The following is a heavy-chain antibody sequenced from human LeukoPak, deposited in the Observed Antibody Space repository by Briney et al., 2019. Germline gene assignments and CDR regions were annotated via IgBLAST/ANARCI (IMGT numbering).Heavy chain of an antibody. CDR3: ARGGYCSGCSCYGPDAFDI. V-gene: IGHV3-21*01. CDR1: GFTFSSYS. Sequence: TGGSLRLSCAASGFTFSSYSMNWVRQAPGKGLEWVSSISSSSSYIYYADSVKGRFTISRDNAKNSLYLQMNSLRAEDTAVYYCARGGYCSGCSCYGPDAFDIWGQGTMVTVSS. CDR2: ISSSSSYI. D-gene: IGHD2-15*01. J-gene: IGHJ3*02.